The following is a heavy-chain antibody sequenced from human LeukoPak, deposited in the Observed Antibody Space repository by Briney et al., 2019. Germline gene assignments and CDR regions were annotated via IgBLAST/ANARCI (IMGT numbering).Heavy chain of an antibody. J-gene: IGHJ4*02. D-gene: IGHD3-22*01. CDR1: GYTFSSYG. V-gene: IGHV3-30*02. CDR3: AKAWGLYYYDSTFDY. CDR2: IRYDGSSK. Sequence: GGSLRLSCAASGYTFSSYGMHWVREAPGKGLEWVAFIRYDGSSKYYADSVKGRFTISRDNSKNTLYLQMNSLRAEDTAVYYCAKAWGLYYYDSTFDYWGQGTLVTVSS.